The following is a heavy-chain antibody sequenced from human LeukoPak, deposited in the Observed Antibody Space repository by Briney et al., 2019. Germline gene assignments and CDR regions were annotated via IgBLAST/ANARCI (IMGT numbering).Heavy chain of an antibody. V-gene: IGHV4-34*01. D-gene: IGHD1-1*01. J-gene: IGHJ5*02. CDR3: ARVPDITARPCDT. CDR2: ISHTGLT. Sequence: PSETLSLTCAVYGGAFSGYYWTLIPQTPGKGLGWIGEISHTGLTGSNPSLKSRVTIFVDSSKKQFSLRMTSVTAADTGVYYCARVPDITARPCDTWGPGTLVTVSS. CDR1: GGAFSGYY.